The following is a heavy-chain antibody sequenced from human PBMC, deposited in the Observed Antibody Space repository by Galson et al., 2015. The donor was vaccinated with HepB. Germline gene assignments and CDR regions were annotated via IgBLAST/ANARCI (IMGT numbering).Heavy chain of an antibody. D-gene: IGHD3-22*01. J-gene: IGHJ4*02. CDR3: ARGLMERVAPKIYDSSGYYYLGFDY. CDR1: GGSFSGYY. V-gene: IGHV4-34*01. CDR2: INHSGST. Sequence: ETLSLTCAVYGGSFSGYYWSWIRQPPGKGLEWIGEINHSGSTNYNPSLKSRVTISVDTSKNQFSLKLSSVTAADTAVYYCARGLMERVAPKIYDSSGYYYLGFDYWGQGTLVTVSS.